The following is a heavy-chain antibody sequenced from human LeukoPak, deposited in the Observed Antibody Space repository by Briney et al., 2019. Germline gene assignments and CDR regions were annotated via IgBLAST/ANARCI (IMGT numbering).Heavy chain of an antibody. D-gene: IGHD2-2*01. CDR3: TTVFQLQSVSDY. CDR1: GFTFTNAW. J-gene: IGHJ4*02. CDR2: IKSKTDGGTT. Sequence: GGSLRLSCAASGFTFTNAWMSWVRQAPGKGLEWVGRIKSKTDGGTTDYAAPVKGRFTISRDDSKNTLYLQMNSLKIEDTAVYYCTTVFQLQSVSDYWGQGTLVTVSS. V-gene: IGHV3-15*01.